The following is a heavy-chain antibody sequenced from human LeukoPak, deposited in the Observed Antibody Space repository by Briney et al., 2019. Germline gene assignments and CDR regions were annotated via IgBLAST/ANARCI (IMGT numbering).Heavy chain of an antibody. CDR2: ISSDGGST. CDR3: ARGRQGAKTLYFES. J-gene: IGHJ2*01. Sequence: TGGSLRVSGAPSGIFFSNYVMHWVRQGPGKGLECISTISSDGGSTYYANSVKGRFTISRDNSKNTLYLQMGSLRAEDMAVYYCARGRQGAKTLYFESRGRGNRVTVSS. CDR1: GIFFSNYV. V-gene: IGHV3-64*01. D-gene: IGHD1-26*01.